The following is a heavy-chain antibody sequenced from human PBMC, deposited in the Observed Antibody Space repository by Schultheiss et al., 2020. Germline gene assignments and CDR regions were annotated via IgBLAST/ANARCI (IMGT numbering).Heavy chain of an antibody. D-gene: IGHD3-3*01. CDR2: ISSSGSTI. J-gene: IGHJ4*02. V-gene: IGHV3-11*01. CDR3: ATNYDFWSGYYPY. Sequence: GESLKISCAASGFTFSDYYMSWIRQAPGKGLEWVSYISSSGSTIYYADSVKGRFTISRDNAKNSLYLQMNSLRAEDTAVYYCATNYDFWSGYYPYWGQGTLVTVSS. CDR1: GFTFSDYY.